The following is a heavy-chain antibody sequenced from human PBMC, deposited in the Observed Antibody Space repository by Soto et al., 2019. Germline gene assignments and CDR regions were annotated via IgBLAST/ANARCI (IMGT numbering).Heavy chain of an antibody. CDR1: GFTFSSYG. CDR3: AKGGEVEYNWNYGTIDY. Sequence: PGGSLRLSCAASGFTFSSYGMHWVRQAPGKGLEWVAAISSGGSNKYYADSVKGRFTISRDNSKNTLYLQMNSLRAEDTAVYYSAKGGEVEYNWNYGTIDYWGQGTLVTVSS. J-gene: IGHJ4*02. V-gene: IGHV3-30*18. D-gene: IGHD1-7*01. CDR2: ISSGGSNK.